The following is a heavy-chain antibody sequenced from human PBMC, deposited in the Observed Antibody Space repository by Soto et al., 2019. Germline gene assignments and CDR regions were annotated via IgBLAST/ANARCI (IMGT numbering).Heavy chain of an antibody. CDR3: AKGVYYAFDI. J-gene: IGHJ3*02. CDR1: GYNFTNYW. D-gene: IGHD2-8*01. CDR2: IYPGDSDT. Sequence: GESLKISCKGSGYNFTNYWIGWVRQMPGKGQEWMGIIYPGDSDTRYSPSFQGQVTLSADKSISTAYLQWSSLKASDTVMYYCAKGVYYAFDIWGQGTMVTVSS. V-gene: IGHV5-51*01.